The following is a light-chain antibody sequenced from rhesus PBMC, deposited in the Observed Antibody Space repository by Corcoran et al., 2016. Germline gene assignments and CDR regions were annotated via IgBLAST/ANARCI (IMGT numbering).Light chain of an antibody. CDR3: LQSKNSPDS. J-gene: IGKJ2*01. CDR2: QAT. CDR1: ESVSFFGIKL. V-gene: IGKV7-13*01. Sequence: DIVLTQSPASLAVSPGQRATITCRASESVSFFGIKLITWYKPKPGKPPKLLIYQATNKDPGVPARFSGSGSGNDFTLTMNPGEADDAADYYCLQSKNSPDSFGQGTKVEIK.